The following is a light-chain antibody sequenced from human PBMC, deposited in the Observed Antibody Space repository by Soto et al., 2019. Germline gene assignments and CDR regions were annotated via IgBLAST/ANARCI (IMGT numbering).Light chain of an antibody. Sequence: DIQMTQSPSTLSASVGDRVTITCRASQTIGSLLAWYQQKAGRAPKLLIYKASTLESGVPSRFSGSRSGTEFTLTISSLQPDDFATYYCQYYNSYPPMYTFGQGTKLEI. V-gene: IGKV1-5*03. CDR1: QTIGSL. J-gene: IGKJ2*01. CDR2: KAS. CDR3: QYYNSYPPMYT.